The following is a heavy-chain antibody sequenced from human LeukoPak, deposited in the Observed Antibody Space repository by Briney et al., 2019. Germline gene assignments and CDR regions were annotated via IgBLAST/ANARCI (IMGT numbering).Heavy chain of an antibody. CDR1: GGSISSISSNNYH. J-gene: IGHJ6*02. CDR3: AREMGVVTAHGIDV. D-gene: IGHD4-23*01. Sequence: SETLSLTCIVSGGSISSISSNNYHWGWIRQPPGEGLEWIGSIYYSGSTYYNPSLKSRVTISVDTSKNQFSLKLSSVTAADTALYYCAREMGVVTAHGIDVWGQGTTVTVSS. V-gene: IGHV4-39*02. CDR2: IYYSGST.